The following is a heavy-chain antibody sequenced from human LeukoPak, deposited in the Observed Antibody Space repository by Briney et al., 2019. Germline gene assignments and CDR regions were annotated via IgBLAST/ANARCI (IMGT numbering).Heavy chain of an antibody. Sequence: GGSLRLSCAASGFTFSSYSMSWVRQAPGKGLEWVSTVSGSGAIAYYTDSDKGRFTISRDNSKNTLYLQMSSLTAKDTSVYYCAKDRSIGTYYTFDSWGQGTLVTVSS. V-gene: IGHV3-23*01. CDR2: VSGSGAIA. CDR3: AKDRSIGTYYTFDS. CDR1: GFTFSSYS. D-gene: IGHD1-26*01. J-gene: IGHJ4*02.